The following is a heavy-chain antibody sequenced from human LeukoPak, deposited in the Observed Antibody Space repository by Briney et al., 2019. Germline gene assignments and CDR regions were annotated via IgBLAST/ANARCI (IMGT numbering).Heavy chain of an antibody. CDR1: GYTFTGYY. J-gene: IGHJ6*02. Sequence: GASVKVSCKASGYTFTGYYMHWVRQAPGQGLEWMGWINPNSGGTNYAQKFQGRVTMTRDTSISTAYMELSRLRSDDTAVYYCARGGCRRHCVGGSCYCTNYYGMDVWGQGSTVTVSS. CDR3: ARGGCRRHCVGGSCYCTNYYGMDV. V-gene: IGHV1-2*02. CDR2: INPNSGGT. D-gene: IGHD2-15*01.